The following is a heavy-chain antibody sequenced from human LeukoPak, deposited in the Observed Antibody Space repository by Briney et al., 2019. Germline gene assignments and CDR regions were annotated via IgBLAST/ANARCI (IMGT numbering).Heavy chain of an antibody. CDR2: IYYSGST. V-gene: IGHV4-30-4*01. Sequence: SETLSLTCTVSGGSISSGDYYWSWIRQPPGKGLEWIGYIYYSGSTYYNPSLKSRVTISVDTSMNQFSLKLSSVTAADTAVYYCARGGHPNWFDPWGQGTLVTVSS. J-gene: IGHJ5*02. CDR3: ARGGHPNWFDP. CDR1: GGSISSGDYY.